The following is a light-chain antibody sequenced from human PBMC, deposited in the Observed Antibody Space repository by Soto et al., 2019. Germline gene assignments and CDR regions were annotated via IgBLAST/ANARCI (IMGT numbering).Light chain of an antibody. Sequence: DLVMAQTPLSLSVTPGQPASISCKSSQSLLHSDGRTYLFWYLQKPGQSPQLLIYEASNRFSGVPDRFSGSGSEKDFTLKISRVEAEDVGVYYCLQTIQLPHTFGQGTNLEIK. CDR3: LQTIQLPHT. CDR1: QSLLHSDGRTY. CDR2: EAS. J-gene: IGKJ2*01. V-gene: IGKV2D-29*02.